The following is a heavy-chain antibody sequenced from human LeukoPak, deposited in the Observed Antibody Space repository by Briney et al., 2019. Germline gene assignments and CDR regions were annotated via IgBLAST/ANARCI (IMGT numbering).Heavy chain of an antibody. Sequence: SETLSLTCTVSGGSISSSSYYWGWIRQPPGKGLEWIGSIYYSGSTYYNPSLKSRVTISVDTSKNQFSLKLSSVTAADTAVYYCARTGRSSSPTLFQRWGQGTLVTVSS. V-gene: IGHV4-39*01. D-gene: IGHD6-13*01. CDR1: GGSISSSSYY. J-gene: IGHJ1*01. CDR2: IYYSGST. CDR3: ARTGRSSSPTLFQR.